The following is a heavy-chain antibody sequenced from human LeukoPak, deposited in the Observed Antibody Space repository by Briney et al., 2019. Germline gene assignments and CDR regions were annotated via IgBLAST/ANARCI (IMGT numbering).Heavy chain of an antibody. CDR3: ARVIAARRGNSFDY. Sequence: PSGTLSLTCTVSGGSISSSSYYWGWIRQPPGKGLEWIGSIYYSGSTYYNPSLKSRVTISVDTSKNQFSLKLSSVTAADTAVYYCARVIAARRGNSFDYWGQGTLVTVSS. CDR1: GGSISSSSYY. J-gene: IGHJ4*02. V-gene: IGHV4-39*07. CDR2: IYYSGST. D-gene: IGHD6-6*01.